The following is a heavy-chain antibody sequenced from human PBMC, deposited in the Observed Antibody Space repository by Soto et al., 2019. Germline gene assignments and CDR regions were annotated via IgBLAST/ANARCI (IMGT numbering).Heavy chain of an antibody. Sequence: ASVKVSCKASGYTFTGYYMHWVRQAPGQGLEWMGWINPNSGGTNHAQKFQGRVTMTRDTSISTAYMELSRLRSDDTAVYYCARDIGSSSSGFYYYGMDVWGQGTTVTVSS. D-gene: IGHD6-6*01. CDR3: ARDIGSSSSGFYYYGMDV. CDR2: INPNSGGT. V-gene: IGHV1-2*02. CDR1: GYTFTGYY. J-gene: IGHJ6*02.